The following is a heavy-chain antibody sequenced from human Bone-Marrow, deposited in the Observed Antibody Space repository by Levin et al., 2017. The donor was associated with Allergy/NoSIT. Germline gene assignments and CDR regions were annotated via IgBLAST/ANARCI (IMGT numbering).Heavy chain of an antibody. J-gene: IGHJ4*02. CDR3: ATEGYFDSHDSFYYFES. Sequence: PRASVKVSCKVSGFTLSELAIYWVRQAPGKGLEWLGGFDPERDETIYTQELQGRVTMTEDTSTDTAYMELRSLRSEDTAVYYCATEGYFDSHDSFYYFESWGQGALITVSA. CDR1: GFTLSELA. V-gene: IGHV1-24*01. D-gene: IGHD3-22*01. CDR2: FDPERDET.